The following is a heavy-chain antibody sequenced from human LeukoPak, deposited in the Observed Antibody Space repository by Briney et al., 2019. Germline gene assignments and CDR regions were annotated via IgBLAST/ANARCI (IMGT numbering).Heavy chain of an antibody. CDR1: GFTFSSYS. Sequence: GSLRLSCATSGFTFSSYSMNWVRQAPGKGLEWVSSISGSSSYIYYADSVKGRFTISRDNAKNSLYLQMNSLRAEDAAVYYCARDRYDSSGYYPSSFDYWGQGTLVTVSS. D-gene: IGHD3-22*01. CDR3: ARDRYDSSGYYPSSFDY. V-gene: IGHV3-21*01. CDR2: ISGSSSYI. J-gene: IGHJ4*02.